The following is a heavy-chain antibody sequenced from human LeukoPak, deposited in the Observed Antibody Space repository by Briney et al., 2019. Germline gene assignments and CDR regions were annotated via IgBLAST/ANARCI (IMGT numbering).Heavy chain of an antibody. D-gene: IGHD3-3*01. J-gene: IGHJ6*03. CDR1: GFAFSRYS. CDR3: ARDLETYYDFCSGYFNYMDV. V-gene: IGHV3-21*01. Sequence: GGSLRLSCAASGFAFSRYSVNWVRQAPGKGLEWVSSITYNSRYKYYADSVRGRFTIYRDNAKNSLYLQMNSLRAEDTAVYYCARDLETYYDFCSGYFNYMDVWGKGTTVTVSS. CDR2: ITYNSRYK.